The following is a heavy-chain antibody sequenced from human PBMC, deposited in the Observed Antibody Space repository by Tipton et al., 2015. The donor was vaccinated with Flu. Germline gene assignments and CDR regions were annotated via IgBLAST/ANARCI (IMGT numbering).Heavy chain of an antibody. CDR2: INTSGST. Sequence: TLSLTCTVSGASISSYYWSWIRQPAGKGLEWIGRINTSGSTNYNPSLKSRVTLSVATSKNQFSLKLTSVTAADTAIYYCARDQVGGKIDYWGQGTLVTVSS. J-gene: IGHJ4*02. CDR1: GASISSYY. V-gene: IGHV4-4*07. D-gene: IGHD4-23*01. CDR3: ARDQVGGKIDY.